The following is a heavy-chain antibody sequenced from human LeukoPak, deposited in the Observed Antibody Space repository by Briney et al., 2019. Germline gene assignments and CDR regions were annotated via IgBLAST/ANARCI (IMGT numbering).Heavy chain of an antibody. Sequence: PGGSLRLSCAASGFTFSSYGMHWVRQAPGKGLEWVAVIWYDGSNKYYADSVKGRFTISRDISKNTLYLQMNSLRAEDTAVYYCARDSYCNGNRCYLTTPYWGQGTLVTVSS. CDR3: ARDSYCNGNRCYLTTPY. CDR1: GFTFSSYG. J-gene: IGHJ4*02. V-gene: IGHV3-33*01. CDR2: IWYDGSNK. D-gene: IGHD2-15*01.